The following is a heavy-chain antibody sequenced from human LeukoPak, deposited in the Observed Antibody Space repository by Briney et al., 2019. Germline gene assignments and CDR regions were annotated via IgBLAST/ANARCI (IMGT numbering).Heavy chain of an antibody. Sequence: ASVKVSCKTSGYTFTGYYMHWVRQAPGQGLEWMGRINPNSGGTNYAQNFQGGVIMTRDTSISTAYMELSRLRSDDTAVYYCATHDYSSSWYLDYWGQGTLVTVSS. J-gene: IGHJ4*02. CDR2: INPNSGGT. CDR3: ATHDYSSSWYLDY. V-gene: IGHV1-2*06. D-gene: IGHD6-13*01. CDR1: GYTFTGYY.